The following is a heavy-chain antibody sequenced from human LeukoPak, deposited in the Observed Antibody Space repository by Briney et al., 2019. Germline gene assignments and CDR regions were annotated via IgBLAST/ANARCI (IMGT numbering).Heavy chain of an antibody. J-gene: IGHJ4*02. V-gene: IGHV3-7*03. CDR2: IKEDGSVK. CDR3: ARGRRDSEYVGGLGY. CDR1: GFTFSNYW. D-gene: IGHD3-16*01. Sequence: GGSLRLSCEASGFTFSNYWMSWVRQAPGKGLEWLANIKEDGSVKYYVDSVKGRFTISRDNAKNLLFLQMNSLRAEDTAVYSCARGRRDSEYVGGLGYWGQGILVTVSS.